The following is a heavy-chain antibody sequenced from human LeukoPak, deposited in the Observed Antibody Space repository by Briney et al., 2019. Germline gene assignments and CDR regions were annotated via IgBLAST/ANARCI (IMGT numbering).Heavy chain of an antibody. CDR1: GYTFTSYY. CDR3: ARTSNGGYYDSSDHAFDI. V-gene: IGHV1-46*01. CDR2: INPSGGST. Sequence: ASVKVSCKASGYTFTSYYMHWVRQAPGQGLEWMGIINPSGGSTSYAQKFQGRVTMTRDTSTSTVYMELSSLRSEDTAVYYCARTSNGGYYDSSDHAFDIWGQGTMVTVSS. J-gene: IGHJ3*02. D-gene: IGHD3-22*01.